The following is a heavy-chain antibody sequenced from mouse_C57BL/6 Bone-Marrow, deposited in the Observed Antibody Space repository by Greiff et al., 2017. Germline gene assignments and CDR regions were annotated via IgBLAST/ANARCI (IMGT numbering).Heavy chain of an antibody. CDR3: APLSLDV. CDR2: IYPRDGST. V-gene: IGHV1-85*01. Sequence: VQRVESGPELVKPGASVKLSCKASGYTFTSYDINWVKQRPGQGLEWIGWIYPRDGSTKYNEKFKGKATLTVDTSSSTAYMELHSLTSEDSAVYFCAPLSLDVWGTGTTVTVSS. J-gene: IGHJ1*03. CDR1: GYTFTSYD.